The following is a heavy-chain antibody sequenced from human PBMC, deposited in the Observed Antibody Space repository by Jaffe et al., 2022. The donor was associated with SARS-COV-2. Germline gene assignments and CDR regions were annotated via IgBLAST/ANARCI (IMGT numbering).Heavy chain of an antibody. Sequence: QVQLQESGPGLVKPSQTLSLTCTVSGGSISSGSYYWSWIRQPAGKGLEWIGRIYTSGSTNYNPSLKSRVTISVDTSKNQFSLKLSSVTAADTAVYYCARGEVVEALLVDWGQGTLVTVSS. CDR2: IYTSGST. V-gene: IGHV4-61*02. CDR3: ARGEVVEALLVD. D-gene: IGHD2-15*01. J-gene: IGHJ4*02. CDR1: GGSISSGSYY.